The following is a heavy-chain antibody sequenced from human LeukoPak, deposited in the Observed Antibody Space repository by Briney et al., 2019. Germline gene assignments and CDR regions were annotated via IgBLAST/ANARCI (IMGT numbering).Heavy chain of an antibody. V-gene: IGHV1-69*06. CDR3: AKQGAVRQDYYMDV. J-gene: IGHJ6*03. Sequence: GASVKVSCKASGGSFSNYAITWVRQAPGQGREWMGRIIPIFGATTYAQKFQGRVTITADMGSSTAYLELTGLTSEDTALYFCAKQGAVRQDYYMDVWGNGTTVIVSS. CDR2: IIPIFGAT. CDR1: GGSFSNYA. D-gene: IGHD3-16*01.